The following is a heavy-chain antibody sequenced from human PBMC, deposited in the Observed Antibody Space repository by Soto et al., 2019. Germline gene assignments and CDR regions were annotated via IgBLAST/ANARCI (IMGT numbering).Heavy chain of an antibody. CDR2: IYKSATT. V-gene: IGHV4-30-4*01. CDR1: GDSISNLDYF. D-gene: IGHD2-8*01. J-gene: IGHJ5*01. CDR3: ARGRYCINGRCFPNWFDS. Sequence: SETLSLTCSVSGDSISNLDYFWAWIRQPPGQALEYIGYIYKSATTYYNPSFESRVAISVDTSKSQFSLNVTSVTAADTAVYFCARGRYCINGRCFPNWFDSWGQGDLVTVTS.